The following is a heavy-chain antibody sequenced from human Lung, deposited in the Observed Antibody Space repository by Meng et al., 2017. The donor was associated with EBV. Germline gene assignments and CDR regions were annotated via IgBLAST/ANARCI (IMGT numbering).Heavy chain of an antibody. CDR2: INPNSGGT. D-gene: IGHD3-10*01. CDR3: ARSSGSGSSYDY. Sequence: QVQLMQSGARGKKPGASVQVSCKASGYPFTGNYMHWVRQAPGQGLEWMGRINPNSGGTNYAQKFPGRVTMTRDTSISTAYMELSRLRSDDTAVYYCARSSGSGSSYDYWGQGTLVTVSS. CDR1: GYPFTGNY. J-gene: IGHJ4*02. V-gene: IGHV1-2*06.